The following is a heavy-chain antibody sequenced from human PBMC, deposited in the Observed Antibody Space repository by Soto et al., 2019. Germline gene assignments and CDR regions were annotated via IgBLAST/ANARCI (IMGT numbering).Heavy chain of an antibody. CDR3: RGVYDSSGVYFHH. D-gene: IGHD3-22*01. V-gene: IGHV3-23*01. Sequence: GGSLRLSCAASGFTFSSYTLSWVRQAPGKGLEWVSSISTSGDATSYADSVKGQFTISRDNSKNTLFLQMNSLRAEDTAVYYCRGVYDSSGVYFHHWGQGTLVTVSS. CDR2: ISTSGDAT. J-gene: IGHJ1*01. CDR1: GFTFSSYT.